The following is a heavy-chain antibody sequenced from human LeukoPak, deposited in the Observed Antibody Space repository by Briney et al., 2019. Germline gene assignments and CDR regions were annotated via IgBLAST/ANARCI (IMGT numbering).Heavy chain of an antibody. CDR1: RFTFSGYS. CDR2: ISSDGGAI. J-gene: IGHJ3*02. CDR3: GSLDSREDCSLRWGPVDM. Sequence: PGGSLRLSCAASRFTFSGYSMNWVRQAPGKGLEWVSSISSDGGAIFYADSVKGRFTVSRDNARNSLYLQMNSLRAGDTALYYCGSLDSREDCSLRWGPVDMWGQGTMVTVSS. V-gene: IGHV3-21*01. D-gene: IGHD2/OR15-2a*01.